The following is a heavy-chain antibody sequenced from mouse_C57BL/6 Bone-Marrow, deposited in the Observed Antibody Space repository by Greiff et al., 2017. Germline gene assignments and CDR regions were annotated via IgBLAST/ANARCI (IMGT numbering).Heavy chain of an antibody. D-gene: IGHD2-4*01. CDR2: IYPRSGNT. CDR1: GYTFTSYG. Sequence: VQLQQSGAELARPGASVKLSCKASGYTFTSYGISWVKQRTGQGLEWIGEIYPRSGNTYYNEKFKGKATLTADKSSSTAYMGLRSLTSEASSVYVCARVNYDWFAYWGQGTLVTVSA. J-gene: IGHJ3*01. V-gene: IGHV1-81*01. CDR3: ARVNYDWFAY.